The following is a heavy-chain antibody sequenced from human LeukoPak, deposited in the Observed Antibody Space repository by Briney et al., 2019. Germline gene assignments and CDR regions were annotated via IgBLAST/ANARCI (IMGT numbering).Heavy chain of an antibody. CDR2: IYYSGST. V-gene: IGHV4-59*08. CDR1: SDSISSDY. CDR3: ARSIVVVPAAIVNYYYYMDV. Sequence: SETLSLTCTVSSDSISSDYWSWIRQPPGKGLEWIGYIYYSGSTNYNPSLKSRVTISVDTSKNQFSLKLSSVTAADTAVYYCARSIVVVPAAIVNYYYYMDVWGKGTTVTVSS. J-gene: IGHJ6*03. D-gene: IGHD2-2*01.